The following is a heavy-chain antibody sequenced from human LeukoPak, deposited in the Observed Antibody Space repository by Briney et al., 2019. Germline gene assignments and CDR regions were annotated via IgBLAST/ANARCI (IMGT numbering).Heavy chain of an antibody. CDR2: INHSGST. D-gene: IGHD3-22*01. J-gene: IGHJ6*03. V-gene: IGHV4-34*01. CDR1: GGSFSGYY. Sequence: PSETLSLTCAVYGGSFSGYYWSWIRQPPGKGLEWMGEINHSGSTNYNPSLKSRVTISVDTSKNQFSLKLSSVTAADTAVYYCARARYDSNYYYMDVWGKGTTVTVSS. CDR3: ARARYDSNYYYMDV.